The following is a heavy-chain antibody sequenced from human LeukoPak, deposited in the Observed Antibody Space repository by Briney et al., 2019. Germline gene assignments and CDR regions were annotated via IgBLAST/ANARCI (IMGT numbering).Heavy chain of an antibody. Sequence: GGSLRLSCAASGFSFSGNGVSWVRQAPGQGLEWVASISGSGGTTYYADSVKGRFTISRDNSKNAVYLQMNSLRAEDTAVYYCAKDARRTDGWYFFDYWGQGALVAVSS. CDR2: ISGSGGTT. J-gene: IGHJ4*02. CDR1: GFSFSGNG. CDR3: AKDARRTDGWYFFDY. D-gene: IGHD6-19*01. V-gene: IGHV3-23*01.